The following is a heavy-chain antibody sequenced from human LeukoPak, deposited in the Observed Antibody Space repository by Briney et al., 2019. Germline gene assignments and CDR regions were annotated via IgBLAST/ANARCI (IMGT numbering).Heavy chain of an antibody. D-gene: IGHD3-10*01. CDR2: IYYSGST. V-gene: IGHV4-59*01. CDR1: GGSISSYY. J-gene: IGHJ6*02. Sequence: SETLSLTCTVSGGSISSYYWSWIRQPPGKGLEWIGYIYYSGSTNYNPSLKSRVTISVDTSKNQFSLKLSSVTAADTAVYYCARDSRSTMVRGVIIPPSSYGMDVWGQGTTVTVSS. CDR3: ARDSRSTMVRGVIIPPSSYGMDV.